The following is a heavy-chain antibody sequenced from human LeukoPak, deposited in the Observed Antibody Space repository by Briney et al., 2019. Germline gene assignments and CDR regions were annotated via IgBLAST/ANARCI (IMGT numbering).Heavy chain of an antibody. CDR1: GFTFSSYS. CDR3: TRIYGSGSYYTD. CDR2: ISSSSSTL. J-gene: IGHJ4*02. V-gene: IGHV3-48*01. D-gene: IGHD3-10*01. Sequence: QPGGSLRLSCAASGFTFSSYSMNWVRQAPGKGLEWISYISSSSSTLYYADSVEGRFTISRDNAMNSLYLQMDSLRAEDTAVYYCTRIYGSGSYYTDWGQGTLVTVSS.